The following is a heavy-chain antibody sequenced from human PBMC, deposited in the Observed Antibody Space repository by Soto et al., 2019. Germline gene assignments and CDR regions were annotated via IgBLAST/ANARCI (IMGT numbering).Heavy chain of an antibody. Sequence: QVQLVQSGAEVKKPGASVKVSCKASGYTFTSYGISWVRQAPGQGLEWMGWISAYNGNTNYAQKLQGRVTMTTDTTTSTAYMELRSLRSDDTAVYYCARDGGHCSGGSCYHLEKYGMAVWGQGTTVTVSS. CDR3: ARDGGHCSGGSCYHLEKYGMAV. CDR1: GYTFTSYG. CDR2: ISAYNGNT. V-gene: IGHV1-18*01. J-gene: IGHJ6*02. D-gene: IGHD2-15*01.